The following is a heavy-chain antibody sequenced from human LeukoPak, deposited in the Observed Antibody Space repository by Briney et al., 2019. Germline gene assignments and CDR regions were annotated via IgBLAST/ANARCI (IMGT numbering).Heavy chain of an antibody. CDR3: ARVDCSGGSCYSGYFQH. CDR2: LYTSGST. J-gene: IGHJ1*01. V-gene: IGHV4-4*07. CDR1: GGSISSYY. Sequence: SETLSLTCTVSGGSISSYYWSWIRQPAGKGLEWIGRLYTSGSTNYNPSLKGRVTMSVDTSKNQFSLKLSSVTAADTAVYYCARVDCSGGSCYSGYFQHWGQGTLVTVSS. D-gene: IGHD2-15*01.